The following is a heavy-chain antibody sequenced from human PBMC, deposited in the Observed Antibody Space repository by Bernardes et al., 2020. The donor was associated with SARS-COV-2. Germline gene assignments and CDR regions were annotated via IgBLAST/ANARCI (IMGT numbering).Heavy chain of an antibody. CDR3: ARGFYGTDWYFDL. CDR2: IYYSGST. Sequence: LSLTCTVSGGSISSYYWSWIRQPPGKGLEWIGYIYYSGSTNYNPSLKSRVTISVDTSKNQFSLKLSSVTAADTAVYYCARGFYGTDWYFDLWGRGTLVTVSS. J-gene: IGHJ2*01. V-gene: IGHV4-59*01. D-gene: IGHD3-10*01. CDR1: GGSISSYY.